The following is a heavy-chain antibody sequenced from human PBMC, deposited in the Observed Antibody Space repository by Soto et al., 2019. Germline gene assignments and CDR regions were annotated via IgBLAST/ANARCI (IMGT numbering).Heavy chain of an antibody. J-gene: IGHJ6*02. CDR3: ARAGYSSSHYYYYGMDV. D-gene: IGHD6-13*01. CDR2: IYSGGST. V-gene: IGHV3-53*01. Sequence: PGGSLRLSCAASGFTVSSNYMSWVRQAPGKGLEWVSVIYSGGSTYYADSVKGRFTISRDNSKNTLYLQMNSLRAEDTAVYYCARAGYSSSHYYYYGMDVWGQGTTVTAP. CDR1: GFTVSSNY.